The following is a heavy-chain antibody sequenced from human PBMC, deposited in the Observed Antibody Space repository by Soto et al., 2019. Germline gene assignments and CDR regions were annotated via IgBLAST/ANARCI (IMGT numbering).Heavy chain of an antibody. CDR3: AKVNSIVGDGDHDY. CDR2: ISSSGEIP. J-gene: IGHJ4*02. CDR1: GFTFTTYA. V-gene: IGHV3-23*01. Sequence: EVQLLESGGGLVQPGGSLRLSCAASGFTFTTYAMSWVRQPPGKGLEWVSGISSSGEIPYYADSVKGRFTISRDQSKKTVYLQMNSLRAEDTALYYCAKVNSIVGDGDHDYWGQGTLVSVSS. D-gene: IGHD4-17*01.